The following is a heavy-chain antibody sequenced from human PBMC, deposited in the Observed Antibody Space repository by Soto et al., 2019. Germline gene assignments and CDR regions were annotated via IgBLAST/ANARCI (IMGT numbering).Heavy chain of an antibody. J-gene: IGHJ6*02. V-gene: IGHV1-69*02. CDR2: IIPILGIA. CDR3: ASENIVVVPAADVGYYYGMDV. D-gene: IGHD2-2*01. Sequence: QVQLVQSGAEVKKPGSSVKVSCKASGGTFSSYTISWVRQAPGQGLEWMGRIIPILGIANYAQKFQGRVTITADKPTSTAYMALSSLRSQDTAVYYCASENIVVVPAADVGYYYGMDVWGQGTTVTVSS. CDR1: GGTFSSYT.